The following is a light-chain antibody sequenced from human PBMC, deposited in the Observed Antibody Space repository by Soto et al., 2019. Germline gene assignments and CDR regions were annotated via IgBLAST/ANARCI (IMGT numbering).Light chain of an antibody. CDR1: SSDVGAYNS. CDR3: SSYTSSSTLV. V-gene: IGLV2-14*02. J-gene: IGLJ1*01. CDR2: KGT. Sequence: QSALAQPASVSGSPGQSITISCTGTSSDVGAYNSVSWYQQHPHKAPQVIIYKGTQRPSGVSNRFSGSTSGNAASLTISGLQAEDEADYYCSSYTSSSTLVFGTGTKVTVL.